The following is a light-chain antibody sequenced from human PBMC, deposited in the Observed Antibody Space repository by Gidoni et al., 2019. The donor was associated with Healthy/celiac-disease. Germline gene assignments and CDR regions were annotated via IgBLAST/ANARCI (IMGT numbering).Light chain of an antibody. V-gene: IGLV2-8*01. Sequence: QSALTQPPSASGSPGQSVTISCPGTSSDVGGYNYVSWYQQHPGKAPKLMIYEVSKRPSGVPDRFSGSKSGNTASLTVSGLQAEDEADYYCSSYAGSNICVVFGGGTKLTVL. CDR2: EVS. CDR1: SSDVGGYNY. CDR3: SSYAGSNICVV. J-gene: IGLJ2*01.